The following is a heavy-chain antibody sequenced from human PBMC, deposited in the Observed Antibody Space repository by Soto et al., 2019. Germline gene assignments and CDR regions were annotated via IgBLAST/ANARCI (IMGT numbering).Heavy chain of an antibody. CDR1: GFTFSNAR. CDR2: IKSKTDGGTT. D-gene: IGHD2-2*01. Sequence: GGSLRLCYAASGFTFSNARMNWGRQAPGKGLEWGGRIKSKTDGGTTDYAAPVKGRFTISRDDSKNTLYLQMNSLKTEDTAVYYCTSFIVVVPAAIEDYYYGMDVWGQGTTVTVSS. CDR3: TSFIVVVPAAIEDYYYGMDV. J-gene: IGHJ6*02. V-gene: IGHV3-15*07.